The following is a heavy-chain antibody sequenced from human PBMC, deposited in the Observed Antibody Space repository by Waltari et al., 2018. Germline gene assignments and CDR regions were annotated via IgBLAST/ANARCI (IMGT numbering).Heavy chain of an antibody. CDR3: ARAELYQLFDY. CDR1: GGSISSSSYY. Sequence: QLQLQESGPGLVKPSETLSLTCTVSGGSISSSSYYWGWIRQPPGKGLEWIGSIYYSGSTYYNPSLKSRVTISVDTSKNQFSLKLSSVTAADTAVYYCARAELYQLFDYWGQGTLVTVSS. CDR2: IYYSGST. D-gene: IGHD2-2*01. V-gene: IGHV4-39*07. J-gene: IGHJ4*02.